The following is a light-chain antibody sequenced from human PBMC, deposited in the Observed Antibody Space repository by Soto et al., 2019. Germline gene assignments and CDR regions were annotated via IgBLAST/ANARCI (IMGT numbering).Light chain of an antibody. V-gene: IGKV1-27*01. CDR3: QTYNTAPLT. J-gene: IGKJ4*01. Sequence: QMTQSPSSLSAFVGDRVTITCRASQGIAPYLAWFQQKPGKVPKLLIYATSTLQSGVPSRFSGSGSGTDFTLTISSLQPEDVATYYCQTYNTAPLTFGGGTKVDIK. CDR2: ATS. CDR1: QGIAPY.